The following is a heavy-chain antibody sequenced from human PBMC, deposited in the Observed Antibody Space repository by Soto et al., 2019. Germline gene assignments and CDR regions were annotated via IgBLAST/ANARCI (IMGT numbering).Heavy chain of an antibody. Sequence: PSETLSLTCTVSGDSISSSNYFWGWIRQPPGKGLEWIGTIFYSGSTYYNPSLKSRVTISVDTSKNQFSLKLTSVTAADTALYYCARRYGWLYFDYWGQGRLVTVSS. CDR1: GDSISSSNYF. V-gene: IGHV4-39*01. D-gene: IGHD3-10*01. CDR2: IFYSGST. J-gene: IGHJ4*02. CDR3: ARRYGWLYFDY.